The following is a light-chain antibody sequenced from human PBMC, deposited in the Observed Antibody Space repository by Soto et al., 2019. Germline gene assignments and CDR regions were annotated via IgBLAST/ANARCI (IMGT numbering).Light chain of an antibody. Sequence: DIVLTQSPGTLSLSPGERATLSCRASQSVSSSYLAWYQQKPGQAPRLLIYGASSRATGIPDRFSGSGSGTDFTLTISRLEPEDCAVYYCQQYGSSPQTFGQGTKVEIK. CDR3: QQYGSSPQT. J-gene: IGKJ1*01. CDR1: QSVSSSY. V-gene: IGKV3-20*01. CDR2: GAS.